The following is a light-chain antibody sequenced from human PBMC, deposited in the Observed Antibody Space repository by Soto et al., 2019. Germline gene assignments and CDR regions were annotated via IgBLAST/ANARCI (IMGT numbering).Light chain of an antibody. V-gene: IGKV3-20*01. CDR3: QQYGSSPRLT. Sequence: EIVLTQSPGTLSLSPGERATLSCRASQSVSSSYLAWYQQKPGQAPRLLIYGASSRATGIPDRFSGSGSGPDFTLTISRLEPEDCAVYYCQQYGSSPRLTFGGGTKVEIK. CDR2: GAS. CDR1: QSVSSSY. J-gene: IGKJ4*01.